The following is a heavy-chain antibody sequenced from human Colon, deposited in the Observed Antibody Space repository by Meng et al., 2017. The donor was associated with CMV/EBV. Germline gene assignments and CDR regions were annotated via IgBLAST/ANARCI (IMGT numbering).Heavy chain of an antibody. D-gene: IGHD2-15*01. Sequence: ACKASGYPFPSYGISWVRQAPGQGLEWMGWISGYNGNTKYAQKIQGRVTMTTDTSTSTVYMELRSLRSDDTAVYYCARHRSTPEFDYWGQGTLVTVSS. J-gene: IGHJ4*02. CDR3: ARHRSTPEFDY. V-gene: IGHV1-18*01. CDR2: ISGYNGNT. CDR1: GYPFPSYG.